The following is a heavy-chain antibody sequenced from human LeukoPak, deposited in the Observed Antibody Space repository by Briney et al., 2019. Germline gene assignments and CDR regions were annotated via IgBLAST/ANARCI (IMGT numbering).Heavy chain of an antibody. CDR3: ARDRDNRNWYFDL. CDR2: INPSGGST. D-gene: IGHD1-14*01. Sequence: ASVKVSCKASGYTFTSYYMHWVRQAPGQGLEWMGIINPSGGSTSYAQKFQGRVTMTRDMPTSTVYMELSSLRSEDTAVYYCARDRDNRNWYFDLWGRGTLVTVSS. CDR1: GYTFTSYY. V-gene: IGHV1-46*01. J-gene: IGHJ2*01.